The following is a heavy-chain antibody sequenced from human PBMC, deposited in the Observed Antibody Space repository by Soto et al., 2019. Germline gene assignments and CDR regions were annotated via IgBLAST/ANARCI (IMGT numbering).Heavy chain of an antibody. CDR3: ASGGDCSSTSCYGPGVFDL. V-gene: IGHV4-39*01. CDR2: IYYSGST. D-gene: IGHD2-2*01. CDR1: GGSISSSSYY. Sequence: QLQLQESGPGLVKPSETLSLTCTVSGGSISSSSYYWGWIRQPPGKGLAWIGSIYYSGSTYYNPSLKSRVTISVDTSKNQFSLKLSSVTAADTAVYYCASGGDCSSTSCYGPGVFDLWCQGTMVTVSS. J-gene: IGHJ3*01.